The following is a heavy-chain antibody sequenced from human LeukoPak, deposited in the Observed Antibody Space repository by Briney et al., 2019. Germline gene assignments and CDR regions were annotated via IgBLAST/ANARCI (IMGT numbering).Heavy chain of an antibody. V-gene: IGHV1-24*01. CDR2: FDPEDGET. J-gene: IGHJ4*02. D-gene: IGHD3-22*01. Sequence: ASVKVSCKASGYTFTSYYMHWVRQAPGQGLEWMGGFDPEDGETIYAQKFQGRVTMTEDTSTDTAYMELSSLRSEDTAVYYCATENPEAGYDSSGYAIDYWGQGTLVTVSS. CDR3: ATENPEAGYDSSGYAIDY. CDR1: GYTFTSYY.